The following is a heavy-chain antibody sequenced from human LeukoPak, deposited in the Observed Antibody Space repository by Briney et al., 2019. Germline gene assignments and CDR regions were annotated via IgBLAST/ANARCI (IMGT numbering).Heavy chain of an antibody. J-gene: IGHJ5*02. CDR1: GGSVSSGSYY. V-gene: IGHV4-61*01. CDR3: AREGGIAVANWFDP. Sequence: SETQSLTCTVSGGSVSSGSYYWSWIRQPPGKGLEWIVYIYYSGSTNYNPSLKSRVTISVDTSKNQFSLKLSSVTAADTAVYYCAREGGIAVANWFDPWGQGTLVTVSS. D-gene: IGHD6-13*01. CDR2: IYYSGST.